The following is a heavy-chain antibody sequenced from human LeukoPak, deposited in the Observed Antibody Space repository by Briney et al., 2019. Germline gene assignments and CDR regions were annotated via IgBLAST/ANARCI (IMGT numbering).Heavy chain of an antibody. V-gene: IGHV4-59*08. Sequence: PSETLSLTCTVSGGSISSYYWSWIRQPPGKGLEWIGYIYYSGSTNYNPSLKSRVTISVDTSKNQFSLKLSSVTAADTAVYYCARHSSPHAGSSSWYDFWGQGTLVAVSS. J-gene: IGHJ5*01. CDR2: IYYSGST. D-gene: IGHD2-15*01. CDR1: GGSISSYY. CDR3: ARHSSPHAGSSSWYDF.